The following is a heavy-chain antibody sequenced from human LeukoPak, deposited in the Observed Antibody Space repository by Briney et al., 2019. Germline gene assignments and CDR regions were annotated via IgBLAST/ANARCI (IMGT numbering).Heavy chain of an antibody. CDR2: IYYSGNT. Sequence: SETLSLTRTVSGGSISSSSYYWGWIRQPPGKGLEWIGSIYYSGNTYYNPSLKSRVTISVDTSKNQFSLKLSSLTAADTALYSCARGYYDVVAGHPKNFDYWDQGTLVTVSS. CDR3: ARGYYDVVAGHPKNFDY. CDR1: GGSISSSSYY. V-gene: IGHV4-39*01. D-gene: IGHD3-3*01. J-gene: IGHJ4*02.